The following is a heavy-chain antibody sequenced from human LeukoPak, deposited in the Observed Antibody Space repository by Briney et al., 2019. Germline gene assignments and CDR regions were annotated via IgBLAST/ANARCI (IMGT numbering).Heavy chain of an antibody. CDR1: GGSISSSSYY. CDR2: IYYSGST. J-gene: IGHJ4*02. V-gene: IGHV4-39*01. D-gene: IGHD4-23*01. CDR3: ARPQHTIDYGGLTAFDY. Sequence: SETLSLTCTVSGGSISSSSYYWGWIRQPPGKGLEWIGSIYYSGSTYYNPSLKSRVTISVDTSKNQFSLKLSSVTAADTAVYYCARPQHTIDYGGLTAFDYWGQGTLVTVSS.